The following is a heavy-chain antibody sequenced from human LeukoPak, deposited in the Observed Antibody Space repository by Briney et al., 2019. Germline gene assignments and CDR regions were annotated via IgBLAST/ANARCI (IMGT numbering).Heavy chain of an antibody. CDR2: VSGSSGST. CDR3: VSRASPQ. Sequence: GGSLRLSCAASGFTFSTYAMSWVRQAPGKGLEWVSGVSGSSGSTYSADSVKGRFTISRDNSKSTLFLQMNSLRSDDTAVYYCVSRASPQWGQGTLVTVSS. CDR1: GFTFSTYA. V-gene: IGHV3-23*01. J-gene: IGHJ4*02.